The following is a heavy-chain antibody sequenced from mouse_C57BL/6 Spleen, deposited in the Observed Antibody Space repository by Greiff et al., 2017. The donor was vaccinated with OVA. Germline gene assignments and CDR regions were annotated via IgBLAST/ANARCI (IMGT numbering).Heavy chain of an antibody. V-gene: IGHV1-52*01. CDR3: ARRITTVVATDYDAMDY. J-gene: IGHJ4*01. D-gene: IGHD1-1*01. CDR1: GYTFTSYW. Sequence: QVQLQQSGAELVRPGSSVKLSCKASGYTFTSYWMHWVKQRPIQGLEWIGNIDPSDSETHYNQKFKDKATLTVDKSSSTAYMQLSSLTSEDSAVYYCARRITTVVATDYDAMDYWGQGTSVTVSS. CDR2: IDPSDSET.